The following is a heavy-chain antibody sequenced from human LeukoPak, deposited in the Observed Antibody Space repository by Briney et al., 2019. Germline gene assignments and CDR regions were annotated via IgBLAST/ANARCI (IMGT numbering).Heavy chain of an antibody. CDR1: GGSISSYY. D-gene: IGHD5-24*01. V-gene: IGHV4-59*01. Sequence: SETLSLTCTVSGGSISSYYWSWIRQPPGKGLEWIGYIYYSGSTNYNPSLKSRVTISVDTSKNRFSLKLSSVTAADTAVYYCARGERWLQLGYMDVWGKGTTVTVSS. CDR2: IYYSGST. J-gene: IGHJ6*03. CDR3: ARGERWLQLGYMDV.